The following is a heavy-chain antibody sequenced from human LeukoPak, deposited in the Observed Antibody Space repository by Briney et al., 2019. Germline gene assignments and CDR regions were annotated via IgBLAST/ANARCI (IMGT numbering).Heavy chain of an antibody. CDR2: LNWNSRNI. V-gene: IGHV3-9*03. CDR3: AKSSSGTYSAAFDI. J-gene: IGHJ3*02. CDR1: FFTHDNFA. Sequence: TGRSLRLSCLGSFFTHDNFAMHWVRQVPGRGLEWVSGLNWNSRNIGYADSVKGRFTVSRDNTKNSLYLEMNSLSLEDMATYFCAKSSSGTYSAAFDIWGQGTVVSVSS. D-gene: IGHD1-26*01.